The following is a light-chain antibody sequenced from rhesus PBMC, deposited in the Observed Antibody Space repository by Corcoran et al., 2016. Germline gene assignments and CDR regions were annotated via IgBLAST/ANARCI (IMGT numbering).Light chain of an antibody. CDR2: YAS. V-gene: IGKV1-19*01. CDR1: QGIRSW. Sequence: DIQMTQSPSSLSASVGDKVTINCHASQGIRSWVAWYQQKPGKVPKPLIYYASNLHSVVPSRFRGSGSGTDYSLTISSLHPEDFATYDCQQYADPPFTVDPGTKLDIK. J-gene: IGKJ3*01. CDR3: QQYADPPFT.